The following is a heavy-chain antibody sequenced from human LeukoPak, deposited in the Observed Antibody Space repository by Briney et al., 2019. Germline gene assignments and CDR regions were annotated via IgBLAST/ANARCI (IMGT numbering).Heavy chain of an antibody. CDR1: GFTFSSYW. Sequence: PGGSLRLSCAASGFTFSSYWMSWVRQAPGKGLEWVANIKRDGSEKYYVDSVKGRFTISRDNAKNSLYLQMTSLRAEDTAVYYCARSYGSGWYFFDYWGQGTLVTVSS. CDR3: ARSYGSGWYFFDY. D-gene: IGHD6-19*01. V-gene: IGHV3-7*01. CDR2: IKRDGSEK. J-gene: IGHJ4*02.